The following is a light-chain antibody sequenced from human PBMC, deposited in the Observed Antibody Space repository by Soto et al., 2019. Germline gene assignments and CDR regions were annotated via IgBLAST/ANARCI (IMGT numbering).Light chain of an antibody. CDR1: QSVSSY. CDR3: QLYSWSPRQIT. J-gene: IGKJ5*01. CDR2: DIS. Sequence: ELGLTQTPATLNFSPGARANLSCRASQSVSSYLAWYQQKPGQSPRLVIFDISNRATGIPDRFSGSGSGTDCTLTISRLEPEDFAVYYCQLYSWSPRQITFGQGTRLEIK. V-gene: IGKV3-20*01.